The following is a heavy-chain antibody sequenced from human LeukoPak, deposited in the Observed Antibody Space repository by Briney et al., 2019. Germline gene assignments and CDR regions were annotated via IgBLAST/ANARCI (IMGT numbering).Heavy chain of an antibody. CDR2: IYYTGNT. J-gene: IGHJ4*02. D-gene: IGHD3-10*01. V-gene: IGHV4-39*01. CDR3: ASSGY. CDR1: GASISSGLYY. Sequence: SETLSLTCTVSGASISSGLYYWAWIRQSPGKGLEWIGSIYYTGNTKYNPYLKSRVSISVDTSRNQFSLTLSSVTAADTAVYYCASSGYWGQGTLVTVSS.